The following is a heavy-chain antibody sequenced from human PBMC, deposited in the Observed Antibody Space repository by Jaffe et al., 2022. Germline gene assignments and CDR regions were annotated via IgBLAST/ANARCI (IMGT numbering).Heavy chain of an antibody. CDR3: ARGPYYDFWSGYGPHWFDP. CDR1: GYTFTSYD. D-gene: IGHD3-3*01. J-gene: IGHJ5*02. CDR2: MNPNSGNT. Sequence: QVQLVQSGAEVKKPGASVKVSCKASGYTFTSYDINWVRQATGQGLEWMGWMNPNSGNTGYAQKFQGRVTMTRNTSISTAYMELSSLRSEDTAVYYCARGPYYDFWSGYGPHWFDPWGQGTLVTVSS. V-gene: IGHV1-8*01.